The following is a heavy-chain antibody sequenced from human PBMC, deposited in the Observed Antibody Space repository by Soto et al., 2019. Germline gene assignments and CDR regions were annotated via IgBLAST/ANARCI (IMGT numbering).Heavy chain of an antibody. D-gene: IGHD3-9*01. CDR3: ASLVMSNPAPRQPVDY. CDR1: GYTFTSYD. CDR2: MNPNSGNT. J-gene: IGHJ4*02. Sequence: ASVKVSCKASGYTFTSYDINWVRQATGQGLEWMGWMNPNSGNTGYAQKFQGRVTMTRNTSISTAYMELSSLRSEDTAVYYCASLVMSNPAPRQPVDYWGQGTLVTVSS. V-gene: IGHV1-8*01.